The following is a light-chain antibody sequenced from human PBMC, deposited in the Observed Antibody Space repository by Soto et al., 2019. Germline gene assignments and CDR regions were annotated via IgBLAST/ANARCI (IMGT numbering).Light chain of an antibody. V-gene: IGKV1-5*03. Sequence: DIQMTQSPSTLSASVGDRVTITCRASQSISSWLAWYQQKPGKAPKLLIYKASSLESGVPSRFSGSGSGTEFTLTISSLQPDDFATYYRQQYYSRYTFGQGTKLEIK. CDR2: KAS. J-gene: IGKJ2*01. CDR1: QSISSW. CDR3: QQYYSRYT.